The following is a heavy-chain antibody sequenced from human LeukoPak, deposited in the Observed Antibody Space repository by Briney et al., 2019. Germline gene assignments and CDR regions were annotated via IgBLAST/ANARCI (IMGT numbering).Heavy chain of an antibody. V-gene: IGHV1-69*05. CDR1: GGTFSSYA. J-gene: IGHJ6*03. CDR3: ARDDARPDYYCYYYMDV. CDR2: IIPILGTA. Sequence: SVKVSCKASGGTFSSYAISWVRQAPGQGLEWMGGIIPILGTANYAQKFQGRVTITTDESTSTAYMELSSLRSEDTAVYYCARDDARPDYYCYYYMDVWGKGTTVTVSS. D-gene: IGHD1-1*01.